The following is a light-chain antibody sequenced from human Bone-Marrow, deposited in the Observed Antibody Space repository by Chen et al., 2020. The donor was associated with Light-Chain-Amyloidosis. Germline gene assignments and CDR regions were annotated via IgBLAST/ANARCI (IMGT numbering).Light chain of an antibody. CDR1: SGSIATNY. Sequence: NFMLTQPHSVSESPGKTVIISCTRSSGSIATNYVQWYQQRPGSSPTTVIYEDDQRHSGVPDRLSGSLDRSSDSASLTISGLKTEDEADYYCQSYQGSSQGVFGGGTKLTVL. V-gene: IGLV6-57*01. CDR3: QSYQGSSQGV. J-gene: IGLJ3*02. CDR2: EDD.